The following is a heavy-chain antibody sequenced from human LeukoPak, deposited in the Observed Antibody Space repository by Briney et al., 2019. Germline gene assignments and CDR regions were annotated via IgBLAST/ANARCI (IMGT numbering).Heavy chain of an antibody. J-gene: IGHJ2*01. V-gene: IGHV1-18*01. CDR3: ATLRRYCSGGSCYSSANWYFDL. CDR2: ISAYNGNT. D-gene: IGHD2-15*01. Sequence: GASVKVSCKASGYTFTSYGISWVRQDPGQGLEWMGWISAYNGNTNYAQKLQGRVTMTTDTSTSTAYMELRSLRSDDTAVYYCATLRRYCSGGSCYSSANWYFDLWGRGTLVTVSS. CDR1: GYTFTSYG.